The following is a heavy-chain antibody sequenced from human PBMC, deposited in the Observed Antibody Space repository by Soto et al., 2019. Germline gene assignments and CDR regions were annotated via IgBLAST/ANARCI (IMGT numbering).Heavy chain of an antibody. CDR1: GFTFSSYG. CDR3: AKGDYSSGWQTQIDY. V-gene: IGHV3-30*18. CDR2: ISYDGSNK. Sequence: PGGSLRLSCAASGFTFSSYGMHWVRQAPGKGLEWVAVISYDGSNKYYADSVKGRFTISRDNSKNTLYLQMNSLRAEDTAVYYCAKGDYSSGWQTQIDYWGQGTLVTVS. D-gene: IGHD6-19*01. J-gene: IGHJ4*02.